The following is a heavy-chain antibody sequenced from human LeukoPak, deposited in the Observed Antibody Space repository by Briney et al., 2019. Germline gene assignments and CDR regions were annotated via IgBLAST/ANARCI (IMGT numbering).Heavy chain of an antibody. V-gene: IGHV1-2*02. D-gene: IGHD3-3*01. CDR1: GYTFTGYY. J-gene: IGHJ5*02. CDR2: INPNSGGT. CDR3: ARFPGFKMEWFLSKKNDKDKHWFDP. Sequence: GASVKVSCKASGYTFTGYYMHWVRQAPGQGLEWMGWINPNSGGTNYAQKFQGRVTTTRDTSISTAYMELSRLRSGDTAVYYCARFPGFKMEWFLSKKNDKDKHWFDPWGQGTLVTVSS.